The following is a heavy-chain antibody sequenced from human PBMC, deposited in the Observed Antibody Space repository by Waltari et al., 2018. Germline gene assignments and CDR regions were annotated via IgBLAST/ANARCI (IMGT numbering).Heavy chain of an antibody. CDR1: GGSVSSGSYY. J-gene: IGHJ4*02. V-gene: IGHV4-61*01. CDR2: IYYSGST. CDR3: AAYDFWSVGYFDY. Sequence: QVQLQESGPGLVKPSETLSLTCTVSGGSVSSGSYYWSWIRQPPGKGLEWIGYIYYSGSTNYNPSLKSRVTISVDTSKNQFSLKLSSVTAADTAVYYCAAYDFWSVGYFDYWGQGTLVTVSS. D-gene: IGHD3-3*01.